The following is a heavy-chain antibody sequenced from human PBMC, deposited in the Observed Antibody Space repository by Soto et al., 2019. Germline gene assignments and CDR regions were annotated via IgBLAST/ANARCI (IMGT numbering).Heavy chain of an antibody. J-gene: IGHJ6*02. CDR3: ARDAGYCNSVSCYPYNMDV. D-gene: IGHD2-15*01. CDR2: IYYSGNT. CDR1: GEAISSGDHY. Sequence: SETLSLTCTVSGEAISSGDHYWSWVRQSPGEGLEWIGFIYYSGNTYYNPSLKSRVSMSVDTSNNQFSLKLNSVTAADTAVYYCARDAGYCNSVSCYPYNMDVWGQGTTVTVSS. V-gene: IGHV4-30-4*01.